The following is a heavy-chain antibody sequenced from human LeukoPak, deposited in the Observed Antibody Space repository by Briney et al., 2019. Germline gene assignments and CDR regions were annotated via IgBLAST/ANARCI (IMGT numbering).Heavy chain of an antibody. CDR3: ARAEVGYYGSGSYFWFDP. J-gene: IGHJ5*02. Sequence: SETLSLTCTVSGGSISSSSYYWGWIRQPPGKGLEWIGSIYYSGSTYYNPSVKSRVTISVDTSKNQFSLKLSSVTAAATAVYYCARAEVGYYGSGSYFWFDPWGQGTLVTVSS. V-gene: IGHV4-39*07. D-gene: IGHD3-10*01. CDR1: GGSISSSSYY. CDR2: IYYSGST.